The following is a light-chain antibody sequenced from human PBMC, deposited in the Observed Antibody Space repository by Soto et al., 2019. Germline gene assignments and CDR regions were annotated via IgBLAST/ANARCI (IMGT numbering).Light chain of an antibody. CDR3: SSYAGRNNVV. Sequence: QSALTQPPSASGSHGQSVTISCTGTSRDVGSYDYVSWYQQHPGKAPKLLIYEVTKRPSWVPDRFSGSKAGNTASLYVSGLKAEDEADYFCSSYAGRNNVVFGGGTTLAVL. CDR1: SRDVGSYDY. CDR2: EVT. V-gene: IGLV2-8*01. J-gene: IGLJ3*02.